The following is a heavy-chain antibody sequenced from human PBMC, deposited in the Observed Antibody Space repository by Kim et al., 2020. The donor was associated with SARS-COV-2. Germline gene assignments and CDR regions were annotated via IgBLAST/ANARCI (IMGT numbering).Heavy chain of an antibody. D-gene: IGHD3-22*01. Sequence: ASVKVSCKASGYTFTSYGISWVRQAPGQGLEWMGWISVYNGNTNYAQKLQGRVTMTTDTSTSTAYMELRSLRSDDTAVYYCARGSVVISVGPPRLFDPWGQGTLVTVSS. V-gene: IGHV1-18*01. CDR3: ARGSVVISVGPPRLFDP. J-gene: IGHJ5*02. CDR1: GYTFTSYG. CDR2: ISVYNGNT.